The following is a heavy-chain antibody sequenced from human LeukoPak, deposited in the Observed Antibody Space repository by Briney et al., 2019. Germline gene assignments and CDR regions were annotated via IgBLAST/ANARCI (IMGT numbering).Heavy chain of an antibody. CDR3: AREAVALGNEH. J-gene: IGHJ1*01. D-gene: IGHD6-19*01. CDR1: GYTFTGYY. Sequence: PMASVKVSCKASGYTFTGYYMHWVRQAPGQGLEWMGWINPSSGGTNYAQKFQGRVTMTRDTSISTAYMELSRLRSDDAAVYYCAREAVALGNEHWGQGTLVTVSS. CDR2: INPSSGGT. V-gene: IGHV1-2*02.